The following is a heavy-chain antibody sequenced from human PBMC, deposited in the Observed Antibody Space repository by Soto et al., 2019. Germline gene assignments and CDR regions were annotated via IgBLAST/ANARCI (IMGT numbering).Heavy chain of an antibody. CDR3: AKGESLRDSGDYVLGSFDY. CDR1: GFTFNTYA. J-gene: IGHJ4*02. V-gene: IGHV3-23*01. CDR2: ISGSDVRP. D-gene: IGHD4-17*01. Sequence: GGSLRLSCAASGFTFNTYAMSWVRQAPGKGLEWVSGISGSDVRPFYTDSVKGRFTISRDNSKNTLFLQMNSLRAEDTAVYYCAKGESLRDSGDYVLGSFDYWGQGTLVTVSS.